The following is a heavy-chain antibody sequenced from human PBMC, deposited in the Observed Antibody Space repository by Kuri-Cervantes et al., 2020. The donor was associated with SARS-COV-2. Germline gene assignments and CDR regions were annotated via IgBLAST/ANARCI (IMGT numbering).Heavy chain of an antibody. CDR2: INPSGGST. CDR3: TRAQLLYTFFDY. D-gene: IGHD2-2*02. CDR1: GYTFTSYY. J-gene: IGHJ4*02. Sequence: ASVKVSCKASGYTFTSYYMHWVRQAPGQGLEWMGIINPSGGSTSYAQKFQGRVTMTRDTSTSTVYMELSRLRSEDTVVYYCTRAQLLYTFFDYWGQGTLVTVSS. V-gene: IGHV1-46*03.